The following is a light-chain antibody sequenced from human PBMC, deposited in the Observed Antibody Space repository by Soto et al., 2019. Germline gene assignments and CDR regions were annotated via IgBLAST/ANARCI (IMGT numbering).Light chain of an antibody. J-gene: IGLJ1*01. CDR3: SSYTSSSTLV. V-gene: IGLV2-14*01. Sequence: QSVLTQPASVSGSPGQSITISCTGTSSDVGGYNYVSWYQQQPGKAPKLMIYEVSNRPSGVSNRFSGSKSGNTASLTISGLQAEDEADYYCSSYTSSSTLVFGTGTKVTVL. CDR1: SSDVGGYNY. CDR2: EVS.